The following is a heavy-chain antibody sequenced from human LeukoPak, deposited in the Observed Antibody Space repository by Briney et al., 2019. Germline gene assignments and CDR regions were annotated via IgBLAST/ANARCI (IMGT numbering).Heavy chain of an antibody. CDR3: AKDSYTSVTTPFDY. J-gene: IGHJ4*02. D-gene: IGHD4-17*01. V-gene: IGHV3-53*01. CDR1: GFTVSSNY. CDR2: IYSGGST. Sequence: GGSLRLSCAASGFTVSSNYMSWVRQAPGKGLEWVSVIYSGGSTYYADSVKGRFTISRDNSKNTLYLQMNSLRAEDTAVYCCAKDSYTSVTTPFDYWGQGTLVTVSS.